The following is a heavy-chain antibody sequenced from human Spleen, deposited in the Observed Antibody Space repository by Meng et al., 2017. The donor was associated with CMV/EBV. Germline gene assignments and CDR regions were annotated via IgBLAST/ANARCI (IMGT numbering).Heavy chain of an antibody. Sequence: LSCAASGFTFSSYDMHWVRQAPGKGLEWVAFVRYDGSLKYYADSVRGRFAISRAESKNTLFLQMNSLRADDTAVYYCAKGYWNPEDWGQGTLVTVSS. V-gene: IGHV3-30*02. D-gene: IGHD1-1*01. J-gene: IGHJ4*02. CDR3: AKGYWNPED. CDR1: GFTFSSYD. CDR2: VRYDGSLK.